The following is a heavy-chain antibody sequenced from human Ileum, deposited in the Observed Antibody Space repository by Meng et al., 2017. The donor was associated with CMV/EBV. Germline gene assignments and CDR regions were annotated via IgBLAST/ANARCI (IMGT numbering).Heavy chain of an antibody. CDR1: GFTFSRYA. J-gene: IGHJ4*02. Sequence: GESLKISCVASGFTFSRYAMTWVRQAPGKGLEWVSTISGSGGTTYSADSVKGRFTISRDNSKNTLFLQMNSLRAEDTAVYYCAKAYRVETNSNFDYWGQGTRVTVSS. CDR2: ISGSGGTT. CDR3: AKAYRVETNSNFDY. D-gene: IGHD2-21*01. V-gene: IGHV3-23*01.